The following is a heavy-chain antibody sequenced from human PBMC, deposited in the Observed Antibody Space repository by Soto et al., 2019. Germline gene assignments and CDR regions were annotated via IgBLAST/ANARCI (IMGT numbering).Heavy chain of an antibody. Sequence: ASVKVSCKASGYTFTGYYMHWVRQAPGQGLEWMGWINPNSGGTNYAQKFQGRVTMTRDTSISTAYMELSRLRSDDTAVYYCARESGSGSYYTNYNWFDSWGQGTLVTVSS. J-gene: IGHJ5*01. D-gene: IGHD3-10*01. V-gene: IGHV1-2*02. CDR1: GYTFTGYY. CDR2: INPNSGGT. CDR3: ARESGSGSYYTNYNWFDS.